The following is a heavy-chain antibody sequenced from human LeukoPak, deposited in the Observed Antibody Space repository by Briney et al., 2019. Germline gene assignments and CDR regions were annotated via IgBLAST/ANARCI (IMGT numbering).Heavy chain of an antibody. V-gene: IGHV1-8*03. Sequence: GASVKVSCKAAGYSFTTFHINWVRQAPGQGPEWMGWVNPDTGNTGFAQKFQGRVTITQNSSVTTVYMELSSLTSEDTAVYYCARTPRNGYIEGYWGQGTLVTVSS. CDR2: VNPDTGNT. D-gene: IGHD5-24*01. CDR3: ARTPRNGYIEGY. CDR1: GYSFTTFH. J-gene: IGHJ4*02.